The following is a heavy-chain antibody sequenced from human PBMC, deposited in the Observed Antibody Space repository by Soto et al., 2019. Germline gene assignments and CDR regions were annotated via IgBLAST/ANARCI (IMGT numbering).Heavy chain of an antibody. V-gene: IGHV4-59*01. CDR1: GGSISSYY. CDR3: ARDRGGITVSSKPLGEWFDP. D-gene: IGHD3-16*01. Sequence: SETLSLTCTVSGGSISSYYWSWIRQPPGKGLEWIGYMSDRGTTGYNPSLESRATISLDLPKNQFSLRLTSVTAADTAVYYCARDRGGITVSSKPLGEWFDPWGQGTLVT. J-gene: IGHJ5*02. CDR2: MSDRGTT.